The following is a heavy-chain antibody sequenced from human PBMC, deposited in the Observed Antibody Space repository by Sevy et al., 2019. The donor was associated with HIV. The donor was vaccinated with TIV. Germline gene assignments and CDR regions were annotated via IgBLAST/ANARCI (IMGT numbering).Heavy chain of an antibody. CDR2: IWYDGSHK. J-gene: IGHJ6*02. CDR3: ARTFDFWSTYYTGSYYYYGMDV. Sequence: GGSLRLSCVASGFTLSSHGMHWVRQAPGKGLEWESLIWYDGSHKFYADSVKGRFTISRDNSKNTLYLQMNSLRAEDTAVYYCARTFDFWSTYYTGSYYYYGMDVWGQGTTVTVSS. CDR1: GFTLSSHG. D-gene: IGHD3-3*01. V-gene: IGHV3-33*01.